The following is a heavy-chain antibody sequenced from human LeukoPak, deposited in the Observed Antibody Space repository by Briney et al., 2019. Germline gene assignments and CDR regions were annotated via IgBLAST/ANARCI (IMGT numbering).Heavy chain of an antibody. V-gene: IGHV5-51*01. D-gene: IGHD3-3*01. CDR2: IYPGDSDT. CDR1: GYSFTSYW. Sequence: GESLKISCKGSGYSFTSYWIGWVRQMPGKGLEWMGIIYPGDSDTRYSPSFQGQVTISADKSTSTAYLQWSSLKASDTAMYYCARHQRYYDFWSDLFGNWFDPWGQGTLVTVSS. CDR3: ARHQRYYDFWSDLFGNWFDP. J-gene: IGHJ5*02.